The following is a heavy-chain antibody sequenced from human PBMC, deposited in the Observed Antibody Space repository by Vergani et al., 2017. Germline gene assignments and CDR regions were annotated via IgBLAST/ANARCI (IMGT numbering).Heavy chain of an antibody. J-gene: IGHJ6*01. D-gene: IGHD4-17*01. CDR1: GYTFTDHY. Sequence: EVQFVQSGAEVKKPGATMKISCKVSGYTFTDHYMPWVKQAPGKGLEWVGLVDPEDGETIYAEKFKGRVTIAADTSTDTAHLELSSLRSEDTAGYYCATPQTVTTGGMEVWGQGTTVIVSS. V-gene: IGHV1-69-2*01. CDR3: ATPQTVTTGGMEV. CDR2: VDPEDGET.